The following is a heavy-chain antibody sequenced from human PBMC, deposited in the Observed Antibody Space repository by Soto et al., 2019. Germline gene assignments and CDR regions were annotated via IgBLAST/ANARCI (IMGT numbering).Heavy chain of an antibody. CDR2: IYHSGST. Sequence: PSETLSLTCAVSGGSISSGGYSWSWIRQPPGKGLEWIGYIYHSGSTYYNPSLKSRVTISVDRSKNQFSLKLSSVTAADTAVYYCARLLWFGELSPSEYKWFDPWGQGTLVTV. V-gene: IGHV4-30-2*01. CDR3: ARLLWFGELSPSEYKWFDP. CDR1: GGSISSGGYS. J-gene: IGHJ5*02. D-gene: IGHD3-10*01.